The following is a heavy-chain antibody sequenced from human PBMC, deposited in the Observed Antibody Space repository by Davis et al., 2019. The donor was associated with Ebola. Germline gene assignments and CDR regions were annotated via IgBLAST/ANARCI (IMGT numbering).Heavy chain of an antibody. V-gene: IGHV3-23*01. Sequence: GGSLRLSCSASGFISSTYVMSWVRQAPGKGLEWVSTYGTSADTYYADSVKGRFTISRDNSKNTLYLQMNGLRVEDTAIYYCAKDNRNIWSEVWGQGTMVTVSS. D-gene: IGHD2/OR15-2a*01. CDR2: GTSADT. CDR3: AKDNRNIWSEV. CDR1: GFISSTYV. J-gene: IGHJ3*01.